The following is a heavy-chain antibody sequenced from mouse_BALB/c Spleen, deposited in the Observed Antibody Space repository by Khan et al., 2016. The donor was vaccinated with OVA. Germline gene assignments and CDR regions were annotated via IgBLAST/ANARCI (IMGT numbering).Heavy chain of an antibody. CDR1: GFNIQDYY. Sequence: EVQLKQSGAELVRPGALVKLSCKASGFNIQDYYMHWVKQRPEQGLEWIGWIDPENGETVYDPKFQGKAIIQPDTSSNTAYLQLSSLTSEDNAVDYGARSGNAAWFAYWGQGTLVTVAA. CDR2: IDPENGET. J-gene: IGHJ3*01. V-gene: IGHV14-1*02. CDR3: ARSGNAAWFAY.